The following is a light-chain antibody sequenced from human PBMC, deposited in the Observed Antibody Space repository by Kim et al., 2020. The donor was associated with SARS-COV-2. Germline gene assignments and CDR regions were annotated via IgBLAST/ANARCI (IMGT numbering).Light chain of an antibody. CDR2: GND. J-gene: IGLJ2*01. Sequence: QRVTMSCTGNSSNIGAGYDVHWYRQPPGTVPQLLIYGNDKRPSGVPDQFSGSKTGTSASLAITGLQAEDEAEYFCLSDDNILSGPVFGGGTQLTVL. CDR1: SSNIGAGYD. CDR3: LSDDNILSGPV. V-gene: IGLV1-40*01.